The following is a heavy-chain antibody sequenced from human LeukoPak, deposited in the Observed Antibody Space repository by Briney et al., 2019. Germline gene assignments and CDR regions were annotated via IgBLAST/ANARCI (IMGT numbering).Heavy chain of an antibody. D-gene: IGHD6-13*01. Sequence: PSETLSLTCSVSGGSISSHYWSWIRQPPGKGLEWIGCIYNSGSTNYNPALKSRVTISADTSKRQISLKLSSVTAADTAVYYCAGDLSSSWGWFEPWGQGTLVTVSS. CDR2: IYNSGST. CDR1: GGSISSHY. J-gene: IGHJ5*02. V-gene: IGHV4-59*11. CDR3: AGDLSSSWGWFEP.